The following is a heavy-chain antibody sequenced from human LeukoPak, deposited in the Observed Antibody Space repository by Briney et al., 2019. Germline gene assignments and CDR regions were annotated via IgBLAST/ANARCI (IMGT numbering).Heavy chain of an antibody. Sequence: GGSLRLSCAASGFTFSSYAMSWVRQAPGKGLEWVSAISGSGGSTYYADSVKGRFTISRDNSKNTLYLQMNSLRAEDTAVYYCAKDLDSSSWSKTNFDYWGQGTLVTVSS. CDR2: ISGSGGST. CDR1: GFTFSSYA. D-gene: IGHD6-13*01. J-gene: IGHJ4*02. CDR3: AKDLDSSSWSKTNFDY. V-gene: IGHV3-23*01.